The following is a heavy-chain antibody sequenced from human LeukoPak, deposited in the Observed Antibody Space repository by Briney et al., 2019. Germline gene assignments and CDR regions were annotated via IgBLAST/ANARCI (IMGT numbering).Heavy chain of an antibody. V-gene: IGHV3-21*01. CDR1: GFTFSSYS. D-gene: IGHD1-14*01. Sequence: GGSLRLSCAASGFTFSSYSMNWVRQAPGKGLEWVSSISSSSSYIYYADSVKGRFTISRDNAKNSLYLQMNSLRAEDTAVYYCARPPAGQGAMLDYWGQGTLVTVSS. CDR3: ARPPAGQGAMLDY. J-gene: IGHJ4*02. CDR2: ISSSSSYI.